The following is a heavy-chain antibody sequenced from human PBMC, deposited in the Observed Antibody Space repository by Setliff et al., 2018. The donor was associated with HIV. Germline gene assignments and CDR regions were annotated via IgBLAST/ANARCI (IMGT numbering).Heavy chain of an antibody. D-gene: IGHD3-10*01. V-gene: IGHV3-23*01. CDR3: AKDRRYYYGSGSYAAET. Sequence: GGSLRLSCAVSGFTFSTYAMSWVRQAPGKGLEWVSTISAGGGSTYYADSVKGRFTISRDNSKNTLYLQMNSLRAEDTAVYYCAKDRRYYYGSGSYAAETWGQGTLVTV. CDR1: GFTFSTYA. CDR2: ISAGGGST. J-gene: IGHJ5*02.